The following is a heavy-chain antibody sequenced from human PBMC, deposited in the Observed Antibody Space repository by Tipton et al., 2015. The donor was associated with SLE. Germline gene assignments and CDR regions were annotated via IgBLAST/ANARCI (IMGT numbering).Heavy chain of an antibody. Sequence: TLSLTCSASGGSIARGSYYWTRIRQPAGKGLQWIGRVNSGGHTNYNPSLPGRVTISIDTSKNQFSLRLNSVTAADTAVYFCARNRGFRPVRPGGNYHYYMDVWGKGTTVTISS. D-gene: IGHD4-23*01. J-gene: IGHJ6*03. CDR2: VNSGGHT. CDR3: ARNRGFRPVRPGGNYHYYMDV. V-gene: IGHV4-61*02. CDR1: GGSIARGSYY.